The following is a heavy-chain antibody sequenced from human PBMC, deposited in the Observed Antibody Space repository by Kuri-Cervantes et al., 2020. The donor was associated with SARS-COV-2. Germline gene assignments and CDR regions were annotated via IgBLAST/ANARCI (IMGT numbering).Heavy chain of an antibody. V-gene: IGHV3-33*01. D-gene: IGHD2-15*01. CDR3: TTKDGVASTP. CDR1: GFTFSNQG. CDR2: IWYDGSNE. J-gene: IGHJ5*02. Sequence: GGSLRLSCVVSGFTFSNQGMHWVRQAPGKGLEWVAVIWYDGSNEYYADSVKGRFTISRDNSKNTLYLQMNSLRVDDTAVYYCTTKDGVASTPWGPGTLVTVSS.